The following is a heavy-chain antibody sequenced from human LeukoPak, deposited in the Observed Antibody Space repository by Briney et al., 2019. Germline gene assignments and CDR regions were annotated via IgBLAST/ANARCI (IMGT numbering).Heavy chain of an antibody. CDR3: ARDMTGSSWNAAFDS. Sequence: SETLSLTCTVSGASISSDSYYWSWIRQPAGKGLEWIGRIYSSGNTNYNPALMSRVTISLDTSKNQLSLSLSSVTAADTADYYCARDMTGSSWNAAFDSWGQGTMVTVSS. V-gene: IGHV4-61*02. CDR2: IYSSGNT. J-gene: IGHJ3*02. D-gene: IGHD2-2*01. CDR1: GASISSDSYY.